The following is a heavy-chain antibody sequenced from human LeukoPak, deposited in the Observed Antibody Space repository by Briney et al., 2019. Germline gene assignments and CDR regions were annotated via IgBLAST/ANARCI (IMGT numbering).Heavy chain of an antibody. CDR3: AKDSYYDSSGYYHY. CDR1: GFTFSSYA. J-gene: IGHJ4*02. CDR2: ISGGST. Sequence: GGSLRLSCAASGFTFSSYAMSWVRQAPGKGPEWVSAISGGSTYYADSVKGRFTISRDNSKNTLYLQMNSLRAEDTAVYYCAKDSYYDSSGYYHYWGQGTLVTVSS. D-gene: IGHD3-22*01. V-gene: IGHV3-23*01.